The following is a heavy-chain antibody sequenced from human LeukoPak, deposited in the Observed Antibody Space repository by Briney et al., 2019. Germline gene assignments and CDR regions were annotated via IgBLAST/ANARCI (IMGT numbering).Heavy chain of an antibody. CDR1: GFTFDDYA. Sequence: GGSRRLSCAASGFTFDDYAMHWVRQAPGKGLEWVSSISSSSSYIYYADSVKGRFTISRDNAKNSLYLQMNSLRAEDTAVYYCARDYYDSSGYYSVDYWGQGTLVTVSS. CDR3: ARDYYDSSGYYSVDY. D-gene: IGHD3-22*01. CDR2: ISSSSSYI. J-gene: IGHJ4*02. V-gene: IGHV3-21*01.